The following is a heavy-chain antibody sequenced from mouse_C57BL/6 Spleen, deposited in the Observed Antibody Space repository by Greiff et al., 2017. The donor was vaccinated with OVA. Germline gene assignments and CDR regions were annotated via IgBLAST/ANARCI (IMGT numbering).Heavy chain of an antibody. CDR1: GYAFSSYW. CDR2: IYPGDGDT. J-gene: IGHJ4*01. CDR3: ARWSEYYAMDY. V-gene: IGHV1-80*01. Sequence: VQLQESGAELVKPGASVKISCKASGYAFSSYWMNWVKQRPGKGLEWIGQIYPGDGDTNYNGKFKGKATLTADKSSSTAYMQLSSLTSEDSAVYFCARWSEYYAMDYWGQGTSVTVSS.